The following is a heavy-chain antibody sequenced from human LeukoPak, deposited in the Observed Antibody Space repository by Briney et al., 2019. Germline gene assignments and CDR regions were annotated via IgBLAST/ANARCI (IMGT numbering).Heavy chain of an antibody. J-gene: IGHJ4*02. D-gene: IGHD3-10*01. V-gene: IGHV3-23*01. CDR2: ISGSGGST. CDR1: GFTFSSYA. CDR3: AKTRGGLDY. Sequence: GGSLRLSCAASGFTFSSYAMGWVRQAPGKGLEWVSAISGSGGSTYYADSVTGRFTISRDNSKNTLYLQMNSLRDEDTAVYYCAKTRGGLDYWGQGTLVTVSS.